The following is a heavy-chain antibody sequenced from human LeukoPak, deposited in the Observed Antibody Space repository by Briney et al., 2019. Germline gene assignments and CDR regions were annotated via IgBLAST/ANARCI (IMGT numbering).Heavy chain of an antibody. J-gene: IGHJ4*02. CDR2: ISYDGSNK. V-gene: IGHV3-30*18. Sequence: GRSLRLSCAASGFTFSSYGMHWVRQAPGKGLEWVAVISYDGSNKYYADPVKGRFTISRDNSKNTLYLQMNSLRAEDTAVYYCAKPPSYGSGRTAANLDYWGQGTLVTVSS. CDR3: AKPPSYGSGRTAANLDY. D-gene: IGHD3-10*01. CDR1: GFTFSSYG.